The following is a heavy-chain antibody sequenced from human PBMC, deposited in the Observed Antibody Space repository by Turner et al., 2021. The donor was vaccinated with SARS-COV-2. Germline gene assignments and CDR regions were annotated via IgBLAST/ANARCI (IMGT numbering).Heavy chain of an antibody. J-gene: IGHJ4*02. CDR3: AKTRGPVAFHPDS. Sequence: EVQVLESGGTLVQPGGSLRLSCAVSGFIFSNYAMTWVRQAPGRGLEWVCSIFRDGDSTYYADSVKGRFTISRDDSKNTVSLQMNSLRAEDTALYYCAKTRGPVAFHPDSWGQGTLVTVSS. V-gene: IGHV3-23*01. CDR2: IFRDGDST. CDR1: GFIFSNYA. D-gene: IGHD2-2*01.